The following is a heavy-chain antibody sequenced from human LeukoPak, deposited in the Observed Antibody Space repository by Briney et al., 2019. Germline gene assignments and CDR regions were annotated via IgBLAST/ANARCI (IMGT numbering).Heavy chain of an antibody. V-gene: IGHV1-18*01. CDR3: ARDFFQSGGSWYDCFDP. Sequence: VASVKVSCKSSGYTFSNYGISWVRQPPGQGLEWMGWISTNSGHKAQKFQDRVTMTTDTSTSTSYMELRSLRSDDTAVYYCARDFFQSGGSWYDCFDPWGQGTLVTVSS. J-gene: IGHJ5*02. CDR1: GYTFSNYG. CDR2: ISTNSGH. D-gene: IGHD2-15*01.